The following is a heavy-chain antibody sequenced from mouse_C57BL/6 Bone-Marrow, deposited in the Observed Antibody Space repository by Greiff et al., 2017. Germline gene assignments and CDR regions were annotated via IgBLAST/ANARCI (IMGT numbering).Heavy chain of an antibody. D-gene: IGHD1-2*01. Sequence: VQLQQSGAELVRPGASVKLSCTASGFNIKDDYMHWVKQRPEQGLEWIGWIDPENGDTEYASKFQGKATITAATSSNTAYLQLSSLTSEDTAVYYCTTTAHYFDYWGQGTTLTVSS. CDR1: GFNIKDDY. J-gene: IGHJ2*01. CDR2: IDPENGDT. CDR3: TTTAHYFDY. V-gene: IGHV14-4*01.